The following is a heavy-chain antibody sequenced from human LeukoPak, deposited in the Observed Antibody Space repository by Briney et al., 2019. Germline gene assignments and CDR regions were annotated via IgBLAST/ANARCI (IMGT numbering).Heavy chain of an antibody. D-gene: IGHD2-15*01. CDR1: GRSISSYY. V-gene: IGHV4-59*08. CDR2: IYYSGST. J-gene: IGHJ4*02. Sequence: SETLSLTCTVSGRSISSYYWSWIRQRPGKGLEWIGYIYYSGSTNYNPSLKSRVTISVDTSKNQFSLKLSSVTAADTAVYYCASGDCSGGSCYLGYWGQGTLVTVSS. CDR3: ASGDCSGGSCYLGY.